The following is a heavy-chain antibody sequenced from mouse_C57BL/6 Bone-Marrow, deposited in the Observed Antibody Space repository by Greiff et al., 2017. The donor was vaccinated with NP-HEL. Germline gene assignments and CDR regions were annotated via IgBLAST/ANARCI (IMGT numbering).Heavy chain of an antibody. J-gene: IGHJ3*01. D-gene: IGHD2-5*01. CDR3: ARAYYSNPAWFAY. CDR1: GYSFTDYN. CDR2: INPNYGTT. V-gene: IGHV1-39*01. Sequence: LVESGPELVKPGASVKISCKASGYSFTDYNMNWVKQSNGKSLEWIGVINPNYGTTSYNQKFKGKATLTVDQSSSTAYMQLNSLTSEDSAVYYCARAYYSNPAWFAYWGQGTLVTVSA.